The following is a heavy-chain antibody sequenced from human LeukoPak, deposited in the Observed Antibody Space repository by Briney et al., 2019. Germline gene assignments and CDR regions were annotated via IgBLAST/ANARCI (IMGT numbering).Heavy chain of an antibody. D-gene: IGHD3-22*01. J-gene: IGHJ4*02. Sequence: SGGSLRLSCAASGFTLSSYWMSWVRQAPGKGLEWVANIKQDGSEKYYVDSVKGRFTISRDNAKNSLYLQMNSLRAEDTAVYYCARANYYPDYWGQGTLVTVSS. V-gene: IGHV3-7*03. CDR2: IKQDGSEK. CDR1: GFTLSSYW. CDR3: ARANYYPDY.